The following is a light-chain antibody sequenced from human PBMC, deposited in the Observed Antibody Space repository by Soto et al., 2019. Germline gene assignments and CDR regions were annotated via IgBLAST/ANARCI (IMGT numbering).Light chain of an antibody. J-gene: IGKJ1*01. Sequence: ETVLTQSPGTLSLSPGERATLSCRASQSVSSSSLAWYQQRPGQAPRLLIYGTSSRATGIPARFSGSGSGTDFTLTISRLEPEDFAVYYCRQYGSSPWTFGQGT. CDR2: GTS. V-gene: IGKV3-20*01. CDR3: RQYGSSPWT. CDR1: QSVSSSS.